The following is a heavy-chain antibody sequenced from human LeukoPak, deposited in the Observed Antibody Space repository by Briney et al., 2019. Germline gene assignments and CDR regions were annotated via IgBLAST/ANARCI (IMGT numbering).Heavy chain of an antibody. CDR2: IYSTGST. J-gene: IGHJ4*02. V-gene: IGHV3-53*01. Sequence: AGSLRLSCAASGFTVSSNYMSWVRQPPGKGLEWVSVIYSTGSTYYAASVKGRFTISRDNSKSTLYLQMNSLRGEDTAVYYCARGSSSGFELDYWGQGTLVTVSS. CDR3: ARGSSSGFELDY. D-gene: IGHD6-19*01. CDR1: GFTVSSNY.